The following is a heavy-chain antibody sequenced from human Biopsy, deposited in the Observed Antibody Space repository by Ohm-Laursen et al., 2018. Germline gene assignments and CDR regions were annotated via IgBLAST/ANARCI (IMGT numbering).Heavy chain of an antibody. V-gene: IGHV1-18*01. J-gene: IGHJ4*02. CDR2: ISGYNGNT. CDR1: GYNSNSYG. D-gene: IGHD3-3*01. CDR3: ARISITRLLDY. Sequence: ASVKVSCKASGYNSNSYGISWVRQAPGQGLEWMGRISGYNGNTLYAQKFQHRVTMTTDTSTSTAYMELRSLTSDDTAVYYCARISITRLLDYWGQGTLVTVSS.